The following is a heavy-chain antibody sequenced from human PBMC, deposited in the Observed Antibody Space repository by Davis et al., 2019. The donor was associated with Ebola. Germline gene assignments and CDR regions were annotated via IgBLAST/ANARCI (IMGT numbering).Heavy chain of an antibody. Sequence: ASVKVSCKASGYTFTSYDINWVRQATGQGLEWMGWMNPNSGNTGYAQKFQGRVTMTRNTSISTAYMELSSLRSEDTAVYYCARAMNGGIQLWLEEGWDYYGQGTLVTVSS. CDR3: ARAMNGGIQLWLEEGWDY. J-gene: IGHJ4*02. CDR1: GYTFTSYD. D-gene: IGHD5-18*01. V-gene: IGHV1-8*01. CDR2: MNPNSGNT.